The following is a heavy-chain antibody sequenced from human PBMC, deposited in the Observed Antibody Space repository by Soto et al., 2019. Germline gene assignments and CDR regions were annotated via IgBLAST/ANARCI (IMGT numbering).Heavy chain of an antibody. D-gene: IGHD3-16*01. Sequence: QVQLQESGPGLVKPSGTLSLTCSLSGGSISSSNWWSWVRQPPGKGLECIGESFHSGNTHYNPSLKSRVTMSVDKSKNQFSLTVSSVTAADTAVYYCARYPGTTVGGVIWGQRTMVTVSS. CDR1: GGSISSSNW. J-gene: IGHJ3*02. CDR3: ARYPGTTVGGVI. CDR2: SFHSGNT. V-gene: IGHV4-4*02.